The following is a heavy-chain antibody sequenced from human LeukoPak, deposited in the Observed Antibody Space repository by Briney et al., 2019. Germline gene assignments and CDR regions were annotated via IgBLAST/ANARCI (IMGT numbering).Heavy chain of an antibody. CDR3: ARVPTGSGWLYFDC. V-gene: IGHV4-59*01. D-gene: IGHD6-19*01. CDR2: IYYSGST. J-gene: IGHJ4*02. Sequence: PSETLSLTCTVSGGSISSYYWSWIRQPPGKGLEWLGYIYYSGSTNYNPSLKSRVTISVDTSKNQFSLKLSSVTAADTAVYYCARVPTGSGWLYFDCWGQGTLVTVSS. CDR1: GGSISSYY.